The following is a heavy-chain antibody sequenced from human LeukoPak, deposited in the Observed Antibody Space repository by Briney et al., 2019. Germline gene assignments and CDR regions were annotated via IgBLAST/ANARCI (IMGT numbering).Heavy chain of an antibody. V-gene: IGHV4-30-4*01. CDR3: ARDIIGPYYGSGRTNWFDP. Sequence: SETLSLTCTVSGGSISSGDYYWSWIRQPPGKGLEWIGYIYYSGSTYYNPSLKSRVTISVDTSKNQFSLKLSSVTAADTAVYYCARDIIGPYYGSGRTNWFDPWGQGTLVTVSS. CDR2: IYYSGST. CDR1: GGSISSGDYY. J-gene: IGHJ5*02. D-gene: IGHD3-10*01.